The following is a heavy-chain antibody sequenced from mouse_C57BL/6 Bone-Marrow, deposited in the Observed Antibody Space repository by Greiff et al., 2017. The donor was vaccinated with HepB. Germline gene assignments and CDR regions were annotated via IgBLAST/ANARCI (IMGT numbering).Heavy chain of an antibody. J-gene: IGHJ3*01. CDR1: GYAFSSSW. CDR3: ARSPPRKTAQDGFAY. Sequence: QVQLQQSGPELVKPGASVKISCKASGYAFSSSWMNWVKQRPGKGLEWIGRIYPGDGDTNYNGKFKGKATLTADKSSSTAYMQLSSLTSEDSAVYFCARSPPRKTAQDGFAYWGQGTLVTVSA. CDR2: IYPGDGDT. D-gene: IGHD3-2*02. V-gene: IGHV1-82*01.